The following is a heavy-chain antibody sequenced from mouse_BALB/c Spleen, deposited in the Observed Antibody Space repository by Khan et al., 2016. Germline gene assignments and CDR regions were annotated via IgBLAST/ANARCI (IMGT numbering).Heavy chain of an antibody. CDR2: ISYSGSS. CDR1: GYSITSDYT. J-gene: IGHJ2*01. Sequence: EVQLQESGPGLVKPSQSLSLTCTVTGYSITSDYTWNWIRQFPGNTLEWMGFISYSGSSSYNPSLKSRISITRDTSKNQFFLQLNSVTTEDTATYFCAVIHYYGYFDYWGQGTTLTVSS. CDR3: AVIHYYGYFDY. V-gene: IGHV3-2*02. D-gene: IGHD1-2*01.